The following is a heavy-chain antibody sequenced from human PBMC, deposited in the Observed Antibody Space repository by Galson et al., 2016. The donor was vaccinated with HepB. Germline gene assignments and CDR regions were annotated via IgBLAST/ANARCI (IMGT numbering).Heavy chain of an antibody. Sequence: SETLSLTCAVYGGSFSDYYCNWIRQPPGGGLEWIGEINHRGDTTYNSSLKRRVTISVDTSKNQFSLKLSSVTAADTAVYYCARGTVPAGRGFLTFDPWGQGTLVTVSS. J-gene: IGHJ5*02. CDR3: ARGTVPAGRGFLTFDP. V-gene: IGHV4-34*01. D-gene: IGHD2-2*01. CDR2: INHRGDT. CDR1: GGSFSDYY.